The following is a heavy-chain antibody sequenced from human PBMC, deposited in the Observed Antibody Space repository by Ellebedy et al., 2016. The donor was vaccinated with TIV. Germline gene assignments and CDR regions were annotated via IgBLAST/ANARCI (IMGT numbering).Heavy chain of an antibody. D-gene: IGHD3-22*01. J-gene: IGHJ4*02. CDR3: ARDSGYDSSGYVPRDS. Sequence: PGGSLRLSCAASGFTFSTYAMHWVRQAPGKGLEWVAVISYDGHKKYYADSVKGRFTISRDNSKNTIYLQMNSLRGEDTAVDYCARDSGYDSSGYVPRDSWGQGTLVTVSS. CDR1: GFTFSTYA. V-gene: IGHV3-30-3*01. CDR2: ISYDGHKK.